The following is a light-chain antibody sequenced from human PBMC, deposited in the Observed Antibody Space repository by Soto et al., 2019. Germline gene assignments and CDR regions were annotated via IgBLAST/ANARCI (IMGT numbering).Light chain of an antibody. Sequence: ALTQPASVSGSPGQSITISCTGTSSDVGGYNYVPWYQQHPGKAPKLMIYEVSNRPSGVSNRFSGSKSGNTASLTISGLQAEDEADYYCSSYTSSSTLVFGTGTKVTVL. CDR1: SSDVGGYNY. J-gene: IGLJ1*01. V-gene: IGLV2-14*01. CDR2: EVS. CDR3: SSYTSSSTLV.